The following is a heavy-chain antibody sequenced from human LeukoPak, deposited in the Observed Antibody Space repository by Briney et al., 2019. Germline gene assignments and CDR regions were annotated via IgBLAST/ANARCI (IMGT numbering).Heavy chain of an antibody. J-gene: IGHJ5*02. D-gene: IGHD3-10*01. Sequence: GGSLRLSCAASGFTFSTYAMNWVRQAPGKGLEWVSAISGTGSSTYYAGSVKGRFTISRDDSKNTLYLQMNSLRAGDTAVYHCARDKSYYGSGTVGSLDPWGQGTLVIVSS. V-gene: IGHV3-23*01. CDR2: ISGTGSST. CDR3: ARDKSYYGSGTVGSLDP. CDR1: GFTFSTYA.